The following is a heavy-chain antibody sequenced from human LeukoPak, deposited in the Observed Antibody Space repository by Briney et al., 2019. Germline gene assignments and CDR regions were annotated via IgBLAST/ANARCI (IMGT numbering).Heavy chain of an antibody. Sequence: SETLSLTCTVSSGSISSSSSYWGWIRQPPGKGLEWIGSIYYSGSTYYNPSLKSRVTISVDTSKNQFSLKLSSVTAADTAVYYCARHEAAGPPYWGQGTLVTVSS. D-gene: IGHD6-13*01. CDR1: SGSISSSSSY. CDR3: ARHEAAGPPY. J-gene: IGHJ4*02. CDR2: IYYSGST. V-gene: IGHV4-39*01.